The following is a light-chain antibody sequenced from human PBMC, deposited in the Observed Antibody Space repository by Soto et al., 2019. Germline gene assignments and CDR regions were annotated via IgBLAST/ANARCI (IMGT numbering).Light chain of an antibody. Sequence: DIQMTQSPSTLSASVGDRVTITCRASQSISSWLAWYQQKPGKVPKLLIYKASSLETGVPSRFSGRGSGTEFTLTISSLQPDDFATYYCQQYNSYSYTFGHGTKLEIK. CDR2: KAS. CDR1: QSISSW. V-gene: IGKV1-5*03. CDR3: QQYNSYSYT. J-gene: IGKJ2*01.